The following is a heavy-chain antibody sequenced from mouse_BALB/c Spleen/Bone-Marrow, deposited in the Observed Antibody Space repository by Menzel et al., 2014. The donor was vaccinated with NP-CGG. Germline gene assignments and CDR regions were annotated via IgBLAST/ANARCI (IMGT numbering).Heavy chain of an antibody. D-gene: IGHD2-1*01. J-gene: IGHJ4*01. V-gene: IGHV1S22*01. CDR1: GYTFTSYW. Sequence: LQQPGSELVRPGASVKLSCKASGYTFTSYWMHWVKQRHGQGLEWIGNIYPGIGSTNYDEKFKSKATLTVDTSSSTAYMQLSSLTSEDSAVYYCTSYGNAMDYWGQGTSVTVSS. CDR2: IYPGIGST. CDR3: TSYGNAMDY.